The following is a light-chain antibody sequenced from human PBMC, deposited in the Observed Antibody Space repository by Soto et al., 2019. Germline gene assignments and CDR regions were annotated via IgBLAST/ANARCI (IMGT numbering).Light chain of an antibody. CDR2: AAS. J-gene: IGKJ5*01. Sequence: EIVMTQSPATLSVSPGERAILSCRASQSISINLAWYQQKPGQAPRLLIYAASNRATGVPARFSGSWSGTEFTLTISSLXXXXFAVYYCQQYNNWITFGQGTRLEIK. V-gene: IGKV3-15*01. CDR1: QSISIN. CDR3: QQYNNWIT.